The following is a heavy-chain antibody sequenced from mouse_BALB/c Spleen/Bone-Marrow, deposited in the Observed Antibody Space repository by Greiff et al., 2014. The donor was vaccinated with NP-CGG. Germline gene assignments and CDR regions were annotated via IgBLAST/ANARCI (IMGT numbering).Heavy chain of an antibody. V-gene: IGHV5-6-5*01. D-gene: IGHD2-2*01. Sequence: EVQVVESGGGLVKPGGSLKLSCAASGFTFSSYAMPWVRQTPEKRLEWVASISSGGSTYYPDSVKGRFTISRDNARNILYLQMSSLRSEDTAMYYCAREMVTGFAYWGQGTLVTVSA. J-gene: IGHJ3*01. CDR3: AREMVTGFAY. CDR1: GFTFSSYA. CDR2: ISSGGST.